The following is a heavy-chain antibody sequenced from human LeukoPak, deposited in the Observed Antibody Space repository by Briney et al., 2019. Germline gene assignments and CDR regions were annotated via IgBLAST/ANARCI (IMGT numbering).Heavy chain of an antibody. J-gene: IGHJ3*02. CDR2: IYYSRST. CDR3: ARISSRGLGFDI. CDR1: GGSIFSGGYY. V-gene: IGHV4-31*03. Sequence: SETLSLTCTVSGGSIFSGGYYWSWIRQHPGNGLEWIGYIYYSRSTYYNPSLKSRVTISMDTSKNQLSLKLSSVTAADTAVYYCARISSRGLGFDIWGQGSMVTVSS. D-gene: IGHD3/OR15-3a*01.